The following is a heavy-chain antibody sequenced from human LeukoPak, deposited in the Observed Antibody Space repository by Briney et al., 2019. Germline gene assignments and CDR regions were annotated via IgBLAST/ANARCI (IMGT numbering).Heavy chain of an antibody. J-gene: IGHJ4*02. CDR3: ARSTYYYDSSGHGDY. V-gene: IGHV1-69*05. CDR2: IIPIFGTA. D-gene: IGHD3-22*01. Sequence: SVKVSCKASGGTFSSYAISWVRQAPGQGFEWMGGIIPIFGTANYAQTFQGRVTITTDESKSTAYMELSSLRSEDTAVYYCARSTYYYDSSGHGDYWGQGTLVTVSS. CDR1: GGTFSSYA.